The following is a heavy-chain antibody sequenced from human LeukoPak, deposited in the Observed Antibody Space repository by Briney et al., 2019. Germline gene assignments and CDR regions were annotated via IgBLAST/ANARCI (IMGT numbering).Heavy chain of an antibody. CDR1: GGSFSGYY. V-gene: IGHV4-34*01. D-gene: IGHD2-2*01. CDR3: ARPSSPEKDIVVVPAAMTYYFDY. Sequence: RASETLSLTCAVYGGSFSGYYWSWIRQPPGKGLEWIGEINHSGSTNYNPSLKSRVTISVDTSKNQFSLKLSSVTAADTAVYYCARPSSPEKDIVVVPAAMTYYFDYWGQGTLVTVSS. CDR2: INHSGST. J-gene: IGHJ4*02.